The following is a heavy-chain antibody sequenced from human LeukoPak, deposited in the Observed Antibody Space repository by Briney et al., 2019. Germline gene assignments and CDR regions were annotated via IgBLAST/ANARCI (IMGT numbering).Heavy chain of an antibody. D-gene: IGHD2-15*01. J-gene: IGHJ5*02. V-gene: IGHV4-59*08. CDR1: GGSISSYY. CDR3: ARGGIYCSGGSCYANNWFDP. CDR2: IYYSGST. Sequence: SETLSLTCTVSGGSISSYYWSWIRQPPGKGLEWIGYIYYSGSTNYNPSLKSRVTISVDTSKNQFSLKLNSVTAADTAVDYCARGGIYCSGGSCYANNWFDPWGQGTLVTVSS.